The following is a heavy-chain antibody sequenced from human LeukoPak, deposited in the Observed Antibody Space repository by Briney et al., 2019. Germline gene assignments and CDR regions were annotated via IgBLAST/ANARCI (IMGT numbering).Heavy chain of an antibody. CDR1: GFTFSSYW. CDR3: ARDISPSSVWGRGVTDT. D-gene: IGHD3-16*01. J-gene: IGHJ5*02. V-gene: IGHV3-7*01. Sequence: QPGGSLRLSCTASGFTFSSYWMSWVRQAPGKGLEWVATIRQDGSEKYYVDSVKGRFTISRDNSKNTLYLQMNSLRAEDTAVYYCARDISPSSVWGRGVTDTWGQGTLVTVSS. CDR2: IRQDGSEK.